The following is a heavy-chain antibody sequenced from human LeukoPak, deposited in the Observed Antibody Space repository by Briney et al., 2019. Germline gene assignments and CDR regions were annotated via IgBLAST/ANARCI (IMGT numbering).Heavy chain of an antibody. D-gene: IGHD2-2*01. Sequence: GGSLRLSCAASGFTFSSDAMSWVRQAPGKGLEWVSAISGSGGSTYYADFVKGRFTISRDNSKNTMYLQMNSLRAEDTAVYYCAKDPFDIVVEEAGHFGYWGQGTLVTVSS. CDR3: AKDPFDIVVEEAGHFGY. V-gene: IGHV3-23*01. J-gene: IGHJ4*02. CDR2: ISGSGGST. CDR1: GFTFSSDA.